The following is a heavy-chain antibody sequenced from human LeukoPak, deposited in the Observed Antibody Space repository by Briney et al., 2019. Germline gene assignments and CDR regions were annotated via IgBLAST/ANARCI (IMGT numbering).Heavy chain of an antibody. CDR2: ISGSGDSK. V-gene: IGHV3-23*01. Sequence: GGSLRLSCAASGLTFSSSAMSWVRQAPGKGLQWVSAISGSGDSKHYADSVKGRFTISRDNAKNTLYLQMNSLRAEDTAVYYCAKAHVDTAMDDYYYYGMDVWGQGTTVTVSS. CDR3: AKAHVDTAMDDYYYYGMDV. J-gene: IGHJ6*02. D-gene: IGHD5-18*01. CDR1: GLTFSSSA.